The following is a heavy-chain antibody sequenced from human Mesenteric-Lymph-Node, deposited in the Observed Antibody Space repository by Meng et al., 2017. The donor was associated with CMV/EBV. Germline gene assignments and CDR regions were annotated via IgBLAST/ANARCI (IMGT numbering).Heavy chain of an antibody. CDR1: GYPFTSYA. D-gene: IGHD5-12*01. V-gene: IGHV7-4-1*02. J-gene: IGHJ4*02. Sequence: SGYPFTSYAMHWVRQAPGQGLEWMGWINTNTGNPTYAQGFTGRFVFSLDTSVSTAYLQISSLKAEDTAVYYCARDSGGYGPRRFDYWGQGTLVTVSS. CDR3: ARDSGGYGPRRFDY. CDR2: INTNTGNP.